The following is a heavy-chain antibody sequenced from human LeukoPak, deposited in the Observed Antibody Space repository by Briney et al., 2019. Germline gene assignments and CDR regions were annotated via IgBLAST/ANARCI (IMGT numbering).Heavy chain of an antibody. Sequence: ASVKVSCKASGDTFTGYYMHWVRQAPGQGLEWMGWINPNSGGTNYAQKFQGRVTMTRDTSISTAYMELSRLRSDDTAVYYCVREDGRSWPNFDYWGQGTLVTVSS. CDR1: GDTFTGYY. J-gene: IGHJ4*02. CDR2: INPNSGGT. D-gene: IGHD6-13*01. V-gene: IGHV1-2*02. CDR3: VREDGRSWPNFDY.